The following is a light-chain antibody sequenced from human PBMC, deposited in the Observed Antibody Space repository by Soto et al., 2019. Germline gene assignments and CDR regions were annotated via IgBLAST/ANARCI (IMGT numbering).Light chain of an antibody. CDR1: QIVSSY. CDR2: DAS. CDR3: EHRSNYQIT. V-gene: IGKV3-11*01. J-gene: IGKJ5*01. Sequence: EIVLTQSPDTLSLSPGERATLSCRASQIVSSYLAWYQQKPGQAPRLLIYDASDRATGIPARFSGSGSVTDFTLAISSLEPEDLSVYYCEHRSNYQITFGQGTRLEIK.